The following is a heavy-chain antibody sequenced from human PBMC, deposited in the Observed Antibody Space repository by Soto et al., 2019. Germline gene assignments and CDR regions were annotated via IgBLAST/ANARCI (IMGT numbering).Heavy chain of an antibody. CDR1: GYTFSSYG. V-gene: IGHV1-18*01. D-gene: IGHD5-18*01. Sequence: VQLVQSGAEVKKPGASVKVSCKASGYTFSSYGITWVRQAPGQGLEWMGWISVYNGNTNYTPKLQGRVTMTTDTSTKTAYMELRSLRSDDTAVYYCAREKLQHLWQPYGLDVWGQGTTVTVSS. CDR3: AREKLQHLWQPYGLDV. J-gene: IGHJ6*02. CDR2: ISVYNGNT.